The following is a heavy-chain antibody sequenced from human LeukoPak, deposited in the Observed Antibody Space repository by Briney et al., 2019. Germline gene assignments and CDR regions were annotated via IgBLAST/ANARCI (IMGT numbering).Heavy chain of an antibody. V-gene: IGHV4-39*07. Sequence: SETLSLTCTVSGGSISSSSYYWGWIRQPPGKGLEWIGSIYYSGSTYYNPSLKSRVTISVDTSKNQFSLKLSSVTAADTAVYYCARDPIAVAGTIDYWGQGTLVTVSS. CDR1: GGSISSSSYY. CDR3: ARDPIAVAGTIDY. CDR2: IYYSGST. D-gene: IGHD6-19*01. J-gene: IGHJ4*02.